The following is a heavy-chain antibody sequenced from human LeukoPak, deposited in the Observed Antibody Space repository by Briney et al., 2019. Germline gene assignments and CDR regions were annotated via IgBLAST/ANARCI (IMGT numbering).Heavy chain of an antibody. J-gene: IGHJ4*02. CDR3: ARGPYSSGPEDY. D-gene: IGHD6-19*01. V-gene: IGHV3-48*01. CDR2: ISSSSDTI. Sequence: PGGSLRLSCAASGFIFSTYSMNWVRQAPGKGLEWVSYISSSSDTIYYADSVKGRFTISRDNAKNSLYLQMNSLRAEDTAVYYCARGPYSSGPEDYWGQGTLVTVSS. CDR1: GFIFSTYS.